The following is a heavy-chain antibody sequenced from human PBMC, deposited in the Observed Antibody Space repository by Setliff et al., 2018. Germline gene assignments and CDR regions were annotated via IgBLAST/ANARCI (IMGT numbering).Heavy chain of an antibody. CDR1: GGSISPHY. CDR2: VFHTGST. CDR3: ARLGVDDSSGYYYPGGYMDV. D-gene: IGHD3-22*01. V-gene: IGHV4-59*08. J-gene: IGHJ6*04. Sequence: SETLSLTCTVSGGSISPHYWIWIRQSPGKGLEWIGYVFHTGSTNYNPSLKSRVTMSVDTSKNQISLKLSSLTAADTAVYYCARLGVDDSSGYYYPGGYMDVWGKGTTVTVSS.